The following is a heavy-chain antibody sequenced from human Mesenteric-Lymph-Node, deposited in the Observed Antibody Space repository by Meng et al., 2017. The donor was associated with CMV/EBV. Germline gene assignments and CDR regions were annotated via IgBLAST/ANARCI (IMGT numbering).Heavy chain of an antibody. Sequence: GESLKISCAASGFILRTYNMNWVRQAPGKALEWVSSISGSSSYIYYADSVKGRFTISRDNAKNSLYLQMNSLRAEDTAMYYCVKSTSRVRGLDYWGQGTLVTVSS. J-gene: IGHJ4*02. CDR2: ISGSSSYI. D-gene: IGHD4-23*01. V-gene: IGHV3-21*01. CDR1: GFILRTYN. CDR3: VKSTSRVRGLDY.